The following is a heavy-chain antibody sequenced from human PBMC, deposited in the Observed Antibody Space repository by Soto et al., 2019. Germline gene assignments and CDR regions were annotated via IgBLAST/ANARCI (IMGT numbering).Heavy chain of an antibody. CDR2: INTGNGNT. CDR3: AIDGYYDFWSGYPRLSYYYYMDV. J-gene: IGHJ6*03. Sequence: ASVKVSCKPSGYAFTSYLFYWVRQAPGQRLEWMGWINTGNGNTKYSQKFQGRVTITRDTSASTAYMELSSLRSEDTAVYYCAIDGYYDFWSGYPRLSYYYYMDVWGKGTTVTVSS. CDR1: GYAFTSYL. D-gene: IGHD3-3*01. V-gene: IGHV1-3*04.